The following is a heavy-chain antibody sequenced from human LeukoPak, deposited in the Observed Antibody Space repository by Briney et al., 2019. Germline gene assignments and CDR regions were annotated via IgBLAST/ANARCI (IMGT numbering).Heavy chain of an antibody. CDR3: ARQVYYYASGTTYYYYMDV. CDR2: IHYSGST. V-gene: IGHV4-59*08. CDR1: GGSISSYY. Sequence: SETLSLTCTVSGGSISSYYWSWIRQPPGKGLEWIGYIHYSGSTNYNPSLKSRITISVATSKNQFSLKLSPVTAADTAVYYCARQVYYYASGTTYYYYMDVWGNGTTVTISS. J-gene: IGHJ6*03. D-gene: IGHD3-10*01.